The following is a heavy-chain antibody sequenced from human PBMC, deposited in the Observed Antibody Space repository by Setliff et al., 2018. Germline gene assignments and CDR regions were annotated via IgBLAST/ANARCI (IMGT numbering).Heavy chain of an antibody. CDR3: AKRGDSSSWLEY. V-gene: IGHV3-30*02. J-gene: IGHJ4*02. Sequence: GGSLRLSCAASGFTSNMYGVNWVRQAPGKGLEWVAFILYDGSNKYYADSVKGRFTISRDDSKKTLYLQMNSLRAEDTAVYYCAKRGDSSSWLEYWGQGTLVTVSS. CDR1: GFTSNMYG. D-gene: IGHD6-13*01. CDR2: ILYDGSNK.